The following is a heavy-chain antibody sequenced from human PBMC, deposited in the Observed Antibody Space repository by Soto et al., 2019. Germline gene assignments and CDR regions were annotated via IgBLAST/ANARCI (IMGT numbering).Heavy chain of an antibody. CDR2: IKQDGSEK. V-gene: IGHV3-7*01. J-gene: IGHJ4*02. Sequence: EVQLVESGGGLVQPGGSLRLSCAASGFTFSSYWMSWVRQAPGNGLEWVANIKQDGSEKYYVDSVKGRFTISRDNAKNSLYMQMNCLRAEDTSVYYCAREIDTVTTFDFWGQGTLVPVSS. CDR1: GFTFSSYW. D-gene: IGHD4-17*01. CDR3: AREIDTVTTFDF.